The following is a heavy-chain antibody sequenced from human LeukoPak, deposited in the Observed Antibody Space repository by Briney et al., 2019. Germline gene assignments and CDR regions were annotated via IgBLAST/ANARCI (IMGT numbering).Heavy chain of an antibody. D-gene: IGHD3-9*01. CDR3: ARGGILRYFDWLLGPHYFDY. CDR1: GFTVSSNY. CDR2: IYSGGST. Sequence: GGSLRLSCAASGFTVSSNYMGWVRQAPGKGLEWVSVIYSGGSTYYADSVKGRFTISRDNSKNTLYLQMNSLRAEDTAVYYCARGGILRYFDWLLGPHYFDYWGQGTLVTVSS. J-gene: IGHJ4*02. V-gene: IGHV3-66*01.